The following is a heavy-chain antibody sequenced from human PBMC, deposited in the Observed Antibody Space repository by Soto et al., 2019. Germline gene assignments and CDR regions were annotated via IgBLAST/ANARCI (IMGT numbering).Heavy chain of an antibody. CDR1: GGSCSGYY. J-gene: IGHJ4*02. Sequence: QVQLQHWGAGLLKPSETLSLTCAVYGGSCSGYYWTWIRQPPGKGLAWIGESNHRGSTNYNPSHKRRVTITVDTSKNQFSLTRSSVTAADTAVYYCARGGSSGGSCYGLRYWGQGILVTVSS. D-gene: IGHD2-15*01. V-gene: IGHV4-34*01. CDR3: ARGGSSGGSCYGLRY. CDR2: SNHRGST.